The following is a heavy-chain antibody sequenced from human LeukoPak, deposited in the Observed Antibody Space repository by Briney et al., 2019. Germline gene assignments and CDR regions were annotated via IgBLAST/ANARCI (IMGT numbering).Heavy chain of an antibody. CDR2: IITIFGTA. D-gene: IGHD6-13*01. V-gene: IGHV1-69*13. CDR1: GCTFTSYA. CDR3: ARDSVAAAGPRYYYMDV. Sequence: ASVKVSCKASGCTFTSYAISWVRQAPGQGLEWMGGIITIFGTANYAQKFQGRVTFTADESTSTAYMELSSLRSEDTAVYYCARDSVAAAGPRYYYMDVWGKGTTVTVSS. J-gene: IGHJ6*03.